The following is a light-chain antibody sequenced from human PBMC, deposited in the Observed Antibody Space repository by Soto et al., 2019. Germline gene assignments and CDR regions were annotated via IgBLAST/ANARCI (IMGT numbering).Light chain of an antibody. Sequence: QSALTQPASLSGSPGQSITISCTGTSSDIGAYDYVSWFQQHPGKAPKLMISEVNNRPSGVSNRFSGSKSGNTAYLTVSGLQADDEANYYCSSFKGTNSFVFGTGNKVTVL. CDR2: EVN. J-gene: IGLJ1*01. V-gene: IGLV2-14*01. CDR3: SSFKGTNSFV. CDR1: SSDIGAYDY.